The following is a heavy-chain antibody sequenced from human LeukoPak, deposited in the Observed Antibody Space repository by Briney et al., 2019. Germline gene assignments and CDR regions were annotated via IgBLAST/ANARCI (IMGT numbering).Heavy chain of an antibody. CDR2: INKDATIT. V-gene: IGHV3-74*03. CDR3: ARSGIGRAFDI. CDR1: GYIVSSNH. J-gene: IGHJ3*02. Sequence: GGSLRLSCEASGYIVSSNHMNWVRQTPGKGLEWVSRINKDATITTYADSVKGRFTVSRDNVKNMVYLDMNGLRGDDTAVYYCARSGIGRAFDIWGQGATVTVSS. D-gene: IGHD3-10*01.